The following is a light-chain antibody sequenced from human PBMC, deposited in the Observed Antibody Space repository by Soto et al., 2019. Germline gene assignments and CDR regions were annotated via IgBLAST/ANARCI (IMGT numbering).Light chain of an antibody. J-gene: IGLJ1*01. CDR3: SSYTRGGTLPYV. Sequence: QSALTQPASGSGSPGQSITISCTGTSSDVGGYNYVSWYQQQPGKAPKLMIYEVSNRPSGVSNRFSGSKSGNTASLTISGLLAEDEADYYCSSYTRGGTLPYVFGTGTKLTVL. V-gene: IGLV2-14*03. CDR1: SSDVGGYNY. CDR2: EVS.